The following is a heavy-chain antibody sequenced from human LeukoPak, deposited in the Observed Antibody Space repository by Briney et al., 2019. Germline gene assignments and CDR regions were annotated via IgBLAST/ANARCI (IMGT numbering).Heavy chain of an antibody. CDR3: ARRAGAYSHPYDY. V-gene: IGHV1-18*01. J-gene: IGHJ4*02. Sequence: ASVKVSCKASGYTFTNFGVSWVRQAPGQGLEWMGWISVYNGNTNFAQKLQGRFTMTTDTSTTTSYMELRNLRSDDTAVYYCARRAGAYSHPYDYWGQGTLVTVSS. D-gene: IGHD4/OR15-4a*01. CDR1: GYTFTNFG. CDR2: ISVYNGNT.